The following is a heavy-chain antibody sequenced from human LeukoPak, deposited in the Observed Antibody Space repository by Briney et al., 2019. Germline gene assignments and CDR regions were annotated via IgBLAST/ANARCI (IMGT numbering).Heavy chain of an antibody. D-gene: IGHD2-2*01. Sequence: PSETLSLTCAVYGGSFSGYYWSWIRQPPGKGLEWTGEINHSGSTNYNPSLKSRVTISVDTSKNQFSLKLSSVTAADTAVYYCARGSDIVVVPAARISWFDPWGQGTLVTVSS. V-gene: IGHV4-34*01. J-gene: IGHJ5*02. CDR3: ARGSDIVVVPAARISWFDP. CDR2: INHSGST. CDR1: GGSFSGYY.